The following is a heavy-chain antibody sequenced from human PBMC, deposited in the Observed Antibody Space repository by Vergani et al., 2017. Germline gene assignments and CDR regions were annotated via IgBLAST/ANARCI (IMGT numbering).Heavy chain of an antibody. J-gene: IGHJ4*02. Sequence: QVTLKESGPVLVKPTETLTLTCTVSGFSLSNARMGVSWIRQPPGKALEWLAHIFSNDEKSYSTSLKSRLTISKDTSKSQVVLTMTNMDPVDTATYYCASSYGSGSYPIDFDYWGQGPLVTVSS. CDR3: ASSYGSGSYPIDFDY. CDR2: IFSNDEK. V-gene: IGHV2-26*01. D-gene: IGHD3-10*01. CDR1: GFSLSNARMG.